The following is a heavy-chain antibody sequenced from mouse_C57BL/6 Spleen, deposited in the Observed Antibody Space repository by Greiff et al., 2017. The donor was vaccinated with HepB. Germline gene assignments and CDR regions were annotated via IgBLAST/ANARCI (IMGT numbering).Heavy chain of an antibody. CDR1: GFNIKDYY. CDR3: SYYSNSYYFDY. CDR2: IDPEDGDT. D-gene: IGHD2-5*01. J-gene: IGHJ2*01. V-gene: IGHV14-1*01. Sequence: EVKLMESGAELVRPGASVKLSCTASGFNIKDYYMHWVKQRPEQGLEWIGRIDPEDGDTEYAPKFQGKATMTADTSSNTAYLQLSSLTSEDTAVYYCSYYSNSYYFDYWGQGTTLTVSS.